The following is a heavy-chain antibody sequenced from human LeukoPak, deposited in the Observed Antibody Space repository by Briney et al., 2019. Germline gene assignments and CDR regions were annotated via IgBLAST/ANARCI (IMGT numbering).Heavy chain of an antibody. CDR3: ARDRTQGWFDP. J-gene: IGHJ5*02. CDR2: IYYSGST. V-gene: IGHV4-61*01. Sequence: NPSETLSLTCTVSGGSISSSSYYWGWIRQPPGKGLEWIGYIYYSGSTNYNPSLKSRVTISVDTSKNQFSLKLSSVTAADTAVYYCARDRTQGWFDPWGQGTLVTVSS. CDR1: GGSISSSSYY.